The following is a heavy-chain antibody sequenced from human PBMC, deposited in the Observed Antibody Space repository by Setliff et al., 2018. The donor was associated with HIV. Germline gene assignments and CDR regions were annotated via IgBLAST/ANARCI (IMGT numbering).Heavy chain of an antibody. J-gene: IGHJ4*02. D-gene: IGHD3-22*01. Sequence: GESLKISCAASGFTFSNSWMTWVRQAPGKGLEWVGRVKTKTQRGTTDYAAPAKGRFIISRDDSKNTLYLRMNSLRSEDTAVYYCVTGVGTSSVDYWGQGTMVTVSS. CDR3: VTGVGTSSVDY. V-gene: IGHV3-15*01. CDR2: VKTKTQRGTT. CDR1: GFTFSNSW.